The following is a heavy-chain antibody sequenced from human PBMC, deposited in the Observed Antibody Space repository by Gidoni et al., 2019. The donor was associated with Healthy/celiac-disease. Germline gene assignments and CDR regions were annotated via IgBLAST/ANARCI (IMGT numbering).Heavy chain of an antibody. Sequence: QLQLQESGPGLVKPSETLSLTCTVSGGSISSSSYYWGWIRQPPGKGLEWIGGIYYSGSTYYNPSLKSRVTISVDTSKNQFSLKLSSVTAADTAVYYCARQKGFYDSSGYYPPYFDYWGQGTLVTVSS. D-gene: IGHD3-22*01. J-gene: IGHJ4*02. V-gene: IGHV4-39*01. CDR2: IYYSGST. CDR1: GGSISSSSYY. CDR3: ARQKGFYDSSGYYPPYFDY.